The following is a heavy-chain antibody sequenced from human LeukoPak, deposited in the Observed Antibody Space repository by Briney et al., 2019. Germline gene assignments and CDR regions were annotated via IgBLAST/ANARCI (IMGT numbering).Heavy chain of an antibody. CDR1: GGTFSSYA. CDR3: ARESSGIDAFDM. CDR2: IIPILGIA. Sequence: VASVKVSCKASGGTFSSYAISWVRQAPGQGLEWMGRIIPILGIANYAQRFQGRVTITTDESTSTVYMELSSLRSEDTAVYYCARESSGIDAFDMWGQGTMVTVSS. J-gene: IGHJ3*02. V-gene: IGHV1-69*04. D-gene: IGHD3-22*01.